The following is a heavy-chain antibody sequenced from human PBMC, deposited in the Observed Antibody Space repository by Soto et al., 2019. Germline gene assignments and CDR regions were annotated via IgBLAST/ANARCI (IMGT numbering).Heavy chain of an antibody. J-gene: IGHJ5*02. V-gene: IGHV3-11*06. CDR1: GFTFSDYY. Sequence: QVQLVESGGGLVKPGGSLRLSCAASGFTFSDYYMSWIRQAPGKGLEWLSYISGSSDNTNYADSVKGRFTISRDNAKKSLYLEMNSLRSEDTAVYYCATITMMTWGQGTLVTVSS. D-gene: IGHD3-22*01. CDR3: ATITMMT. CDR2: ISGSSDNT.